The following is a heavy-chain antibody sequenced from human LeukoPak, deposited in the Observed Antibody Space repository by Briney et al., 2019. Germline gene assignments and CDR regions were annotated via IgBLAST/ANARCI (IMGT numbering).Heavy chain of an antibody. J-gene: IGHJ4*02. CDR1: GGSFSGYY. Sequence: SETLSLTCAVYGGSFSGYYWSWIRQPPGKGLEWIGEINHSGSTNYNPSLKSRVTISVDTSKNQFSLKLSSVTAADTAVYYCAGGPYGDYGVDWGQGTLVTVSS. V-gene: IGHV4-34*01. CDR2: INHSGST. D-gene: IGHD4-17*01. CDR3: AGGPYGDYGVD.